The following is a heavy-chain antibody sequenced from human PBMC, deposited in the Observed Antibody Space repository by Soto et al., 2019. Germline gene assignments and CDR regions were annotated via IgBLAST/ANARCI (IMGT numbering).Heavy chain of an antibody. D-gene: IGHD4-17*01. V-gene: IGHV3-11*01. Sequence: PGGSLRLSCAASGFTFSDYYVSWIRQAPGKGLEWVSYISSSGSTIYYADSVKGRFTISRDNAKNSLYLQMNSLRAEDTAVYYCARWMTPANWFDPWGQGTLVTVSS. CDR2: ISSSGSTI. CDR3: ARWMTPANWFDP. CDR1: GFTFSDYY. J-gene: IGHJ5*02.